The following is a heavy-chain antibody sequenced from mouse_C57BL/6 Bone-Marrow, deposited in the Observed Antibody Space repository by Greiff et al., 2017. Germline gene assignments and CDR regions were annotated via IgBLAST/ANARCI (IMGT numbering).Heavy chain of an antibody. Sequence: VQLQQSGAELVRPGASVKLSCTASGFNIKDDYMHWVKQRPEQGLEWIGWIDPENGDTEYASKFQGKATITADTSSNTAYLQLSSLTSEDTAVYYCTTITSGVPPFAYWGQGTTLTVSS. V-gene: IGHV14-4*01. CDR2: IDPENGDT. CDR1: GFNIKDDY. J-gene: IGHJ2*01. D-gene: IGHD1-1*01. CDR3: TTITSGVPPFAY.